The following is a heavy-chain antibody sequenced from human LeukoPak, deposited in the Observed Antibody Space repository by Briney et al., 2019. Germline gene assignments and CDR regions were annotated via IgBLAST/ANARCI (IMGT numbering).Heavy chain of an antibody. J-gene: IGHJ4*02. V-gene: IGHV3-15*01. CDR1: GFTFSNSW. CDR3: ARDMRVGATIDY. CDR2: IKSKTDGGTT. D-gene: IGHD1-26*01. Sequence: GGSLRLSCAASGFTFSNSWMSWVRQAPGKGLEWVGRIKSKTDGGTTDYAAPVKGRFTISRDDSKNTLYLQMNSLKTEDTAVYYCARDMRVGATIDYWGQGTLVTVSS.